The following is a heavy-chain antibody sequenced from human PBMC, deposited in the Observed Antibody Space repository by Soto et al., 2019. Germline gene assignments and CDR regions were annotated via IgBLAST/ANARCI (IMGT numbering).Heavy chain of an antibody. V-gene: IGHV1-18*01. D-gene: IGHD5-12*01. CDR1: GYTFTSYG. CDR3: ASFSYSGYDRGYAFDI. Sequence: QVQLVQSGAEVKKPGASVKVSCKASGYTFTSYGISWVRQAPGQGLEWMGWISAYNGNTNYAQKLQGRVTMTTDTSTSTAYMELRSLRSDDTAVYYCASFSYSGYDRGYAFDIWGQGTMVTVSS. J-gene: IGHJ3*02. CDR2: ISAYNGNT.